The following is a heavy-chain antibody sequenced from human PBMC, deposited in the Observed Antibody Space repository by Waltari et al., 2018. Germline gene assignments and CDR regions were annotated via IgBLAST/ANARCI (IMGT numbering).Heavy chain of an antibody. CDR2: ITWNGARA. V-gene: IGHV3-20*01. CDR3: ARDPTVVPYYYMDV. J-gene: IGHJ6*03. D-gene: IGHD2-15*01. Sequence: EVQVVESGGRVVRPGGSLRLACGASGFTFVDYGMIWVRQPPGKGLEWVSSITWNGARAGYADSVKGRFTISRDNAKNSLYLEMNDLRAEDTALYHCARDPTVVPYYYMDVWGKGTTVTVSS. CDR1: GFTFVDYG.